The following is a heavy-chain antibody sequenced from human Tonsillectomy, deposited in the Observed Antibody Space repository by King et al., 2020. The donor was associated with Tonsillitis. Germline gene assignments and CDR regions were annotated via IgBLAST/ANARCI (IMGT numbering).Heavy chain of an antibody. CDR1: GFTVSNYA. J-gene: IGHJ4*02. CDR2: IYSDDNST. Sequence: VQLVESGGGLVQPGGSLRLSCAASGFTVSNYAMSWVRQAPGKGLEWVSTIYSDDNSTYYADSVKGRFTISRDNSKNTLYLQTNSLRAEDTAVYYCAKGGSGSYHTPLVRWCQGTLVTVSS. CDR3: AKGGSGSYHTPLVR. V-gene: IGHV3-23*03. D-gene: IGHD1-26*01.